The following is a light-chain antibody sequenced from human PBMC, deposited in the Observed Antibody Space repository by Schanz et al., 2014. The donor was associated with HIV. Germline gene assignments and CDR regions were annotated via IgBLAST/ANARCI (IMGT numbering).Light chain of an antibody. CDR1: NLGSKS. J-gene: IGLJ3*02. V-gene: IGLV3-21*01. CDR2: YDT. Sequence: SYELTQPPSVSVAPGETARITCGGGNLGSKSVHWYQQKPGQAPVLVLYYDTDRPSGIPERFSGSKSGTSASLAISGLQSEDEADYYCATWDDALNAWAFGGGTKLTVL. CDR3: ATWDDALNAWA.